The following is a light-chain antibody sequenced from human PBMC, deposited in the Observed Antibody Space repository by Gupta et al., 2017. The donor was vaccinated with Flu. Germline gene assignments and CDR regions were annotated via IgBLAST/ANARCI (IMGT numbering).Light chain of an antibody. CDR1: QSGLYSSNNKNY. CDR2: WAS. V-gene: IGKV4-1*01. J-gene: IGKJ1*01. CDR3: QRDVRPPQT. Sequence: PGEMAPINSKSSQSGLYSSNNKNYVAWHQKKAGQPPNLLIDWASTPESGIPDRCGGSASGTDFTPTISILHAEDVAVYCSQRDVRPPQTFGQGTRVEIK.